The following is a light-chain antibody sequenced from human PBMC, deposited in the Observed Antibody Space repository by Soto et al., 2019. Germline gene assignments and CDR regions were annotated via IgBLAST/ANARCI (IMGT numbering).Light chain of an antibody. J-gene: IGLJ1*01. Sequence: QSALTQPASVSGSPGQSITISCTGTRSDVGGYNYVSWYQQHPGKAPKLMIYDVSNRPSGVSNHFSGSKSGNTASLTISGLPAEDEADYYCSSYTSSSDLDVFGTGTKLTVL. CDR2: DVS. V-gene: IGLV2-14*01. CDR1: RSDVGGYNY. CDR3: SSYTSSSDLDV.